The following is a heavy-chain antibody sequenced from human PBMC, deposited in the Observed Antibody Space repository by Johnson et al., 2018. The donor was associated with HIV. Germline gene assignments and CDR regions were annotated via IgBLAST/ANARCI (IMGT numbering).Heavy chain of an antibody. Sequence: VQLVESGGGVVQPGGSLRLSCAASGFTVSSNYMSWVRQAPGKGLEWVSVIYSGGSTYYADSVKGRFTISRDNSKNTLYLQMNSLRAEDTAVYYCARPSYYDSSGYYYVGAFDIWGQGTMVTVSS. CDR1: GFTVSSNY. CDR2: IYSGGST. D-gene: IGHD3-22*01. J-gene: IGHJ3*02. V-gene: IGHV3-66*01. CDR3: ARPSYYDSSGYYYVGAFDI.